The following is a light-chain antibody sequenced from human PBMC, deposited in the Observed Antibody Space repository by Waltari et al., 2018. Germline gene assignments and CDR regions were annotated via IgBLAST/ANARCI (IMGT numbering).Light chain of an antibody. CDR2: IAS. CDR3: QQSYSTPYS. Sequence: DIQNTQSPSSLSASVGDRVTITCRASQSISKNLNWFQQKPGKAPKVLIYIASSLQNGAPARFVCRGSGSDFTLTISSLQPEDFATYCSQQSYSTPYSFGQGTKLEIK. CDR1: QSISKN. J-gene: IGKJ2*03. V-gene: IGKV1-39*01.